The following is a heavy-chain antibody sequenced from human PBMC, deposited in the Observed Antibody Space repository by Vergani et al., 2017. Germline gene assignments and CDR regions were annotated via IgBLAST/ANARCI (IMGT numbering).Heavy chain of an antibody. Sequence: EVQLLESGGGLVQPGGSLRLSCAASGFTFSSYAMSWVRQAPGKGLEWVSAISSSSSYIYYADSVKGRFTISRDNAKNSLYLQMNSLRAEDTAVYYCARDFAAAGLRWFDPWGQGTLVTVSS. CDR2: ISSSSSYI. D-gene: IGHD6-13*01. J-gene: IGHJ5*02. CDR1: GFTFSSYA. V-gene: IGHV3-21*04. CDR3: ARDFAAAGLRWFDP.